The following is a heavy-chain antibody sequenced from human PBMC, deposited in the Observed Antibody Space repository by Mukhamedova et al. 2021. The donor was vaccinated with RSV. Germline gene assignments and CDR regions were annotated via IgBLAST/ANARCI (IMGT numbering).Heavy chain of an antibody. J-gene: IGHJ4*01. D-gene: IGHD2-2*02. CDR3: ATTASIETLTFDY. V-gene: IGHV4-30-4*01. Sequence: EWIGYIYYSGSTYYNPSLKSRLTISLDTSKNQFAPRLSSVTAADTAVYYCATTASIETLTFDYWGQGTLVTVSS. CDR2: IYYSGST.